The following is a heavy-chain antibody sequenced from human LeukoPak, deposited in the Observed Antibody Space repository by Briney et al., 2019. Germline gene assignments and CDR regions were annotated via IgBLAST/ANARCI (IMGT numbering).Heavy chain of an antibody. J-gene: IGHJ4*02. Sequence: ASAKVSCKASGYTFTNYGISWVRQAPGQGLEWMGWVSTYNDNTNYAQKLRRRVTMTTDTSTTTAYMELRSLRSEDTAVYYCARDYRAQKGGDDYGDDYWGQGTLVIVSS. CDR1: GYTFTNYG. D-gene: IGHD4-17*01. CDR2: VSTYNDNT. V-gene: IGHV1-18*04. CDR3: ARDYRAQKGGDDYGDDY.